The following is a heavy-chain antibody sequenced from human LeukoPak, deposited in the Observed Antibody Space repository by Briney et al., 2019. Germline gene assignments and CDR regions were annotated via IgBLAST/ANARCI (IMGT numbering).Heavy chain of an antibody. J-gene: IGHJ4*02. V-gene: IGHV3-23*01. Sequence: GSLRLSCAASGFIFRSYGMSWVRQAPGKGLEWVSAISGSGGSTYYADSVKGRFTISRDNSKNTLYLQMNSLRAEDTAVYYCAKGAVAGTFDYWGQGTLVTVSS. CDR3: AKGAVAGTFDY. CDR1: GFIFRSYG. D-gene: IGHD6-19*01. CDR2: ISGSGGST.